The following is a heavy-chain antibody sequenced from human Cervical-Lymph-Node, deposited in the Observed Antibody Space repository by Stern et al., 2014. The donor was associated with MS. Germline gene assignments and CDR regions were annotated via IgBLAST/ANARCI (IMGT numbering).Heavy chain of an antibody. D-gene: IGHD6-19*01. CDR3: AREVAGHRLGMMDV. J-gene: IGHJ6*02. CDR2: INPSGGST. Sequence: VQPVESGAEVKKPGASVKVSCKASGYSFTSYYMHWVRQAPGQGLEWMGIINPSGGSTSLAQKFQGRVTMTRDTSTSTVYMELSSLRSEDTALYYCAREVAGHRLGMMDVWGQGTTVTVSS. V-gene: IGHV1-46*01. CDR1: GYSFTSYY.